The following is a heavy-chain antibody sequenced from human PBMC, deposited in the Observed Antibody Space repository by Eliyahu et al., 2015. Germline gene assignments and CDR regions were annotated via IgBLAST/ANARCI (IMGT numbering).Heavy chain of an antibody. CDR1: GXXFSSYG. V-gene: IGHV3-33*01. D-gene: IGHD5-18*01. Sequence: QVQLVESGXGVVQPGRSLRLXCXASGXXFSSYGXHWVRQAPGXGLEWVAVIWYDGSNKYYADSVKGRFTISRDNSKNTLYLQMNSLRAEDTAVYYCARDQGYSYGYDYWGQGTLVTVSS. J-gene: IGHJ4*02. CDR2: IWYDGSNK. CDR3: ARDQGYSYGYDY.